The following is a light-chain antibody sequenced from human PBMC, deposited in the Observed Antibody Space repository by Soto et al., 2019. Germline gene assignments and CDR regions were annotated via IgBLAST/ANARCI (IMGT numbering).Light chain of an antibody. V-gene: IGKV3-20*01. CDR1: QSIGNRY. J-gene: IGKJ1*01. Sequence: EIVLTQSPGTLSLSPGERATLSCRASQSIGNRYLAWYQQKPGQAPRVLIYGASSRATGIPDRFSGSGSGTDFTLTISRLEPEDFAVYYCQQYGSSPRTFGQGTKAEIK. CDR2: GAS. CDR3: QQYGSSPRT.